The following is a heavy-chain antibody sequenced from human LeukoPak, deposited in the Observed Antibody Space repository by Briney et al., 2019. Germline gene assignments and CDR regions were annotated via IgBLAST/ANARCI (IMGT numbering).Heavy chain of an antibody. D-gene: IGHD6-13*01. J-gene: IGHJ4*02. V-gene: IGHV3-53*01. CDR1: GFTVSSNY. CDR3: ARGIAAAGPFDY. CDR2: IDSGGST. Sequence: GGSLRLSCAASGFTVSSNYMSWVRQAPGKGPEWVSVIDSGGSTYYADSVKGRFTISRDNSKNTLYLQMNSLRAEDTAVYYCARGIAAAGPFDYWGQGTLVTVSS.